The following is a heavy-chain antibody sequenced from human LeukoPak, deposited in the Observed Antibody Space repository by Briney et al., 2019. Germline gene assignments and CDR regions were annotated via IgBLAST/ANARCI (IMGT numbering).Heavy chain of an antibody. CDR3: ARDDYGDSKGRFDP. Sequence: ASVKVSCKASGYTFNNYGITCVRQAPGQGLEWMGWISVYNGNTNSAQKLQGRLTMTTDTSTSTAYMELRSLRSDDTAVYYCARDDYGDSKGRFDPWGQGTLVTVSS. D-gene: IGHD4-17*01. J-gene: IGHJ5*02. CDR2: ISVYNGNT. V-gene: IGHV1-18*01. CDR1: GYTFNNYG.